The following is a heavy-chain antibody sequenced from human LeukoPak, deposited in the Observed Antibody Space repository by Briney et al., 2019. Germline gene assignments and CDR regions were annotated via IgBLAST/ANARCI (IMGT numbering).Heavy chain of an antibody. CDR3: ARDKGGYSYGPFDP. D-gene: IGHD5-18*01. J-gene: IGHJ5*02. CDR2: IIPIFGTA. CDR1: GGTFSSYA. V-gene: IGHV1-69*05. Sequence: ASVKVSCKASGGTFSSYAISWVRQAPGQGLKWMGRIIPIFGTANYAQKFQGRVTITTDESTSTAYMELSSLRSEDTAVYYCARDKGGYSYGPFDPWGQGTLVTVSS.